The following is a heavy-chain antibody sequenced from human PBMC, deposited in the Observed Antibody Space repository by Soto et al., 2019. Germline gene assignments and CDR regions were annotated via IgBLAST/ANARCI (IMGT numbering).Heavy chain of an antibody. J-gene: IGHJ6*02. CDR1: GFTFSSYA. CDR2: ISYDGSNK. CDR3: ARELRFLEWLSGMDV. D-gene: IGHD3-3*01. V-gene: IGHV3-30-3*01. Sequence: QVQLVESGGGVDQRGRSLRLSCAASGFTFSSYAMHWVRQAPGKGLEWVAVISYDGSNKYYADSVKGRFTISRDNSKNTLYLQMNSLRAEDTAVYYCARELRFLEWLSGMDVWGQGTTVTVSS.